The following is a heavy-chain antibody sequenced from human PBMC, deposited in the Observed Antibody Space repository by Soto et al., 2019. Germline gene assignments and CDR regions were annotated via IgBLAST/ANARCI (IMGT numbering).Heavy chain of an antibody. CDR3: ASISLKDMDV. CDR2: INHSGST. Sequence: PSETLSLTCAVYVGSFSGYYWIWIRQPPGKGLEWIGEINHSGSTNYNPSLKSRVTISVDTSKNQFSLKLSSVTAADTAVYYCASISLKDMDVWGQGTTVTVSS. V-gene: IGHV4-34*01. CDR1: VGSFSGYY. J-gene: IGHJ6*02.